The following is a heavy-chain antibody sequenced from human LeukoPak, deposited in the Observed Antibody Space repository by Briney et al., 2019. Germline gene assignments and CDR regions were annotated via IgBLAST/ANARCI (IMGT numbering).Heavy chain of an antibody. J-gene: IGHJ5*02. CDR2: IYHSGST. Sequence: PSETLSLTCTVSGGSISSGGYYWSWIRQPPGKGLEWIGYIYHSGSTYYNPSLKSRVTISVDRSKNQFSLKLSSVTAADTAVYYCARRGLVVPAAIGGWFDPWGQGTLVTVSS. CDR1: GGSISSGGYY. CDR3: ARRGLVVPAAIGGWFDP. D-gene: IGHD2-2*02. V-gene: IGHV4-30-2*01.